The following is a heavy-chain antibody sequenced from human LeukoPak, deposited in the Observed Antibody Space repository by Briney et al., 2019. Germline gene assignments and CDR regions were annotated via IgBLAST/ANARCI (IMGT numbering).Heavy chain of an antibody. Sequence: SETLSLTCTVSGGSISSSSYYWGWIRQPPGKGLEWIGEINHSGSTNYNPSLKSRVTISVDTSKNQFSLKLSSVTAADTAVYYCARGGSKDYGPLGDAFDIWGQGTMVTVSS. D-gene: IGHD4-17*01. CDR2: INHSGST. CDR1: GGSISSSSYY. CDR3: ARGGSKDYGPLGDAFDI. J-gene: IGHJ3*02. V-gene: IGHV4-39*07.